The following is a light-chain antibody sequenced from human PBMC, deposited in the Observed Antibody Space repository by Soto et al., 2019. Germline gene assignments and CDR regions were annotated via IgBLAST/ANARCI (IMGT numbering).Light chain of an antibody. Sequence: EIVMTQSPATLSVSPGERATRSYKASQSVSSNLAWYQQKPGQAPRLLIYDASTRASGIPARSSGSGSGTEFTLTISSLQSEDFVVYYCQQYTNWRTFGQGTKVDI. CDR3: QQYTNWRT. CDR2: DAS. V-gene: IGKV3-15*01. CDR1: QSVSSN. J-gene: IGKJ1*01.